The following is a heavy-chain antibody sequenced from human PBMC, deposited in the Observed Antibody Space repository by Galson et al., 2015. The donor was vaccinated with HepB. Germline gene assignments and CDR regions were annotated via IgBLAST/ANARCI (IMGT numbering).Heavy chain of an antibody. V-gene: IGHV3-23*01. J-gene: IGHJ4*02. Sequence: SLRLSCAASGFTFRSYAMSWVRQAPGKGLEWVSGISGTGTSTYYRDSVKGRFTISRDSSKNTLYLELSILRDDDTAVYYCAKANDFWSGYYDSWGQGTLVTVSS. CDR3: AKANDFWSGYYDS. CDR2: ISGTGTST. CDR1: GFTFRSYA. D-gene: IGHD3-3*01.